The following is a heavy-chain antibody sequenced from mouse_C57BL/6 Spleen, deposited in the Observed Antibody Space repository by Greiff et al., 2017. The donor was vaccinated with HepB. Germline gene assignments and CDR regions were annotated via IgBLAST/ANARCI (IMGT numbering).Heavy chain of an antibody. D-gene: IGHD2-2*01. J-gene: IGHJ1*03. CDR1: GCTFTSYW. Sequence: QVQLQQPGAELVRPGSSVKLSCKASGCTFTSYWMHWVKQRPIQGLEWIGNIDPSDSETHYNQKFKDKATLTVDKSSSTAYMQLSSLTSEDSAVYYCARNGYDWYFDVWGTGTTVTVSS. CDR2: IDPSDSET. CDR3: ARNGYDWYFDV. V-gene: IGHV1-52*01.